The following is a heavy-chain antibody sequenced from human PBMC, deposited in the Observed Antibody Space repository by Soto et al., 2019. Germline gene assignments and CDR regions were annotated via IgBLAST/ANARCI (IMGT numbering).Heavy chain of an antibody. J-gene: IGHJ4*02. CDR3: TTDPDDSSGYYHRLTDY. V-gene: IGHV3-15*01. CDR1: GFTFSNAW. CDR2: IKSKTDGGTT. D-gene: IGHD3-22*01. Sequence: SLRLSCAASGFTFSNAWMSWVRQAPGKGLEWVGRIKSKTDGGTTDYAAPVKGRFTISRDDSKNTLYLQMNSLKTEDTAVYYCTTDPDDSSGYYHRLTDYWGQGTLVTVSS.